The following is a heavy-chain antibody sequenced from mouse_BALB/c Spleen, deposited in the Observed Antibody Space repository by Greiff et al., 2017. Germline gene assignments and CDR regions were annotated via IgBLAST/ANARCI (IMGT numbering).Heavy chain of an antibody. J-gene: IGHJ2*01. CDR3: AREITTVVARNYFDY. CDR2: ISYDGSN. V-gene: IGHV3-6*02. CDR1: GYSITSGYY. Sequence: EVKLVESGPGLVKPSQSLSLTCSVTGYSITSGYYWNWIRQFPGNKLEWMGYISYDGSNNYNPSLKNRISITRDTSKNQFFLKLNSVTTEDTATYYCAREITTVVARNYFDYWGQGTTLTVSS. D-gene: IGHD1-1*01.